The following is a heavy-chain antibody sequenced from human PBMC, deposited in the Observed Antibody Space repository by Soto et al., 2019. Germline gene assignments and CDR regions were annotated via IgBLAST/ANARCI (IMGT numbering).Heavy chain of an antibody. CDR3: ARAVELDGYLL. CDR1: GFTFSNYG. CDR2: ISSSSSYI. V-gene: IGHV3-21*01. J-gene: IGHJ4*02. D-gene: IGHD5-12*01. Sequence: EVQLVESGGGLVKPGGSLRLSCAASGFTFSNYGMNWVRQSPGKGLEWVASISSSSSYIYYADSVKGRFTISRDNAKNSLYLQMNSLRAEDTAVYYCARAVELDGYLLWGQGTLVTVSS.